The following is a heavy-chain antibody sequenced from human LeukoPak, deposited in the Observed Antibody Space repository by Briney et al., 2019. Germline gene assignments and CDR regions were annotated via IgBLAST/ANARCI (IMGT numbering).Heavy chain of an antibody. Sequence: GGSLRPSCAASGFTFSSYWMSWVRQAPGKGLEWVANIKQDGSEKYYVDSVKGRFTISRDNAKNSLYLQMNSLRAEDTAVYCCAREEVRCGGDCYPFDYWGQGTLVTVSS. V-gene: IGHV3-7*01. CDR2: IKQDGSEK. CDR3: AREEVRCGGDCYPFDY. J-gene: IGHJ4*02. D-gene: IGHD2-21*02. CDR1: GFTFSSYW.